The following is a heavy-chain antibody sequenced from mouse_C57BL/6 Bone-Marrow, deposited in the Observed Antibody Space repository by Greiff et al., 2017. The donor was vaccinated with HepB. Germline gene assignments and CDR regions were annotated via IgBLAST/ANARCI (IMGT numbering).Heavy chain of an antibody. J-gene: IGHJ4*01. V-gene: IGHV5-4*01. CDR1: GFTFSSYA. Sequence: EVQLVESGGGLVKPGGSLKLSCAASGFTFSSYAMSWVRQTPEKRLEWVATISDGGSYTYYPDNVKGRFTISRDNAKNNLYLQMSHLKSEDTAMYYCARGGYDYGCAMDYWGQGTSVTVSS. CDR3: ARGGYDYGCAMDY. D-gene: IGHD2-4*01. CDR2: ISDGGSYT.